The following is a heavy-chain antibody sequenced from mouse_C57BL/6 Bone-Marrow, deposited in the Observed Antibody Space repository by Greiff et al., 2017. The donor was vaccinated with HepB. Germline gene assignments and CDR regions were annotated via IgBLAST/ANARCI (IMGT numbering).Heavy chain of an antibody. CDR3: ARNSTGGIYYGNYWYFDV. CDR2: IWSGGST. J-gene: IGHJ1*03. Sequence: QVQLKESGPGLVQPSQSLSITCTVSGFSLTSYGVHWVRQSPGKGLEWLGVIWSGGSTDYNAAFISRLSISKDNSKSQVFFKMNSLQADDTAIYYCARNSTGGIYYGNYWYFDVGATGTTVPVSS. V-gene: IGHV2-2*01. D-gene: IGHD2-1*01. CDR1: GFSLTSYG.